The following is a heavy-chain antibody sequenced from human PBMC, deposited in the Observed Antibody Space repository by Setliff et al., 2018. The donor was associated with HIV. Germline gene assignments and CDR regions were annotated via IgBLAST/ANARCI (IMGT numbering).Heavy chain of an antibody. D-gene: IGHD3-22*01. CDR1: GYDFTTYG. CDR2: ISGYNGNT. CDR3: ARDRTQYYDSSGYTDY. V-gene: IGHV1-18*01. J-gene: IGHJ4*02. Sequence: ASVKVSCKASGYDFTTYGISWVRQAPGQGLEWMGWISGYNGNTKYEQKFQGRVTLTTDTSTSTAYMELRSLRSDDTAVYYCARDRTQYYDSSGYTDYWGQGTLVTVSS.